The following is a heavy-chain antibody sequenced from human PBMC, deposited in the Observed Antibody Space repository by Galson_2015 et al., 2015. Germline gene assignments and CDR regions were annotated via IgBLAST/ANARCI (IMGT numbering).Heavy chain of an antibody. CDR1: GYTFTSSY. V-gene: IGHV1-46*01. CDR2: INPSGGST. Sequence: SVKVSCKASGYTFTSSYMHWVRQAPGQGPEWMGIINPSGGSTSYGQKFQGRVTMTRDTSTSTLYMELSSLTSEDTAVYYCARAHGLDSSWGMDVWGQGTTVTVSS. J-gene: IGHJ6*02. CDR3: ARAHGLDSSWGMDV. D-gene: IGHD6-13*01.